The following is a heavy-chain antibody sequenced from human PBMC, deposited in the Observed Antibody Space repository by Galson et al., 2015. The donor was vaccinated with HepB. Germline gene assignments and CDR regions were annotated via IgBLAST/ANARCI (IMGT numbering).Heavy chain of an antibody. V-gene: IGHV3-30*02. CDR2: IRYDGTII. CDR1: GFTFSSYG. D-gene: IGHD1-26*01. Sequence: SLRLSCAASGFTFSSYGMHWVRQAPGKGLEWVAFIRYDGTIIYYGDSVKGRFTISRDNSKNTLYLQMNSLRAEDTAVYYCAKSAYSGTYGGWGDYWGQGTLVTVSS. CDR3: AKSAYSGTYGGWGDY. J-gene: IGHJ4*02.